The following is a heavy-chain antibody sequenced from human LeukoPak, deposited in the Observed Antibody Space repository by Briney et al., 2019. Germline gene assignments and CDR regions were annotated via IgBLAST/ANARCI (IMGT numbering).Heavy chain of an antibody. CDR1: GGSISSYY. V-gene: IGHV4-59*08. J-gene: IGHJ1*01. CDR2: IYYSGIT. D-gene: IGHD2-21*02. Sequence: SETPSLTCTVSGGSISSYYWSWIRQPPGKGLEWIGYIYYSGITDYNPSLKSRVTISVDTSKNQFSLKLSSVTAADTAVYYCARTDETAPAEDFQHWGQGTLVAVSS. CDR3: ARTDETAPAEDFQH.